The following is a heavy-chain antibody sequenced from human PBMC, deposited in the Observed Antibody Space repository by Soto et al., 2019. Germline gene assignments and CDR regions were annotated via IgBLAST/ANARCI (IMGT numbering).Heavy chain of an antibody. V-gene: IGHV4-34*01. CDR1: GGSFSGYY. J-gene: IGHJ6*03. CDR3: ARLYARHSHYYYYMDV. D-gene: IGHD6-6*01. Sequence: PSETLSLTCAVYGGSFSGYYWSWIRQPPGKGLEWIGEINHSGSTNYNPSLKSRVTISVDTSKNQFSLKLSSVTAADTAVYYCARLYARHSHYYYYMDVWGKGTTVTVSS. CDR2: INHSGST.